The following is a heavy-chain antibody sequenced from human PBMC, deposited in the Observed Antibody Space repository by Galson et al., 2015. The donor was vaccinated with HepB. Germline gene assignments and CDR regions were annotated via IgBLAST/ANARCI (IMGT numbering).Heavy chain of an antibody. CDR1: GFSLSTSGVG. CDR2: IYWNDDK. Sequence: PALVKPTQTLTLTCTFSGFSLSTSGVGVGWIRQPPGKALEWLALIYWNDDKRYSSSLKSRLTITKDTSKNQVVLTMTNMDPVDTATYYCAHRQDPLSDYDFWSGYSTKGYFDYWGQGTLVTVSS. J-gene: IGHJ4*02. V-gene: IGHV2-5*01. D-gene: IGHD3-3*01. CDR3: AHRQDPLSDYDFWSGYSTKGYFDY.